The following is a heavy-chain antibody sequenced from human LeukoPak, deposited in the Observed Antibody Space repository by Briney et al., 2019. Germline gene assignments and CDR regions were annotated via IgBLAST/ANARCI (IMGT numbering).Heavy chain of an antibody. CDR1: GYTFTSYG. V-gene: IGHV1-18*01. J-gene: IGHJ4*02. CDR3: ARDIDILTGLDY. Sequence: ASVKVSCTASGYTFTSYGISWVRQAPGQGLEWMGWISAYNGNTNYAQKLQGRVTMTTDTSISTAYMELSSLRSEDTAVYYCARDIDILTGLDYWGQGTLVTVSS. CDR2: ISAYNGNT. D-gene: IGHD3-9*01.